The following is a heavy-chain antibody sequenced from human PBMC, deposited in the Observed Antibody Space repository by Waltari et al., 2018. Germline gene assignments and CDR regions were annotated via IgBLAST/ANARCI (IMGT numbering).Heavy chain of an antibody. CDR2: IKHDGSEK. Sequence: EVQLVESGGGLVQPGVSLRLSCTDSGFSFSSYWMSWVRQGPGKGLEWVAKIKHDGSEKYYVDSVKGRFTISRDNTKNSLYLQMDSLRAEDTAVYYCARVPRGGGDYWGQGTLVTVSS. CDR3: ARVPRGGGDY. D-gene: IGHD3-16*01. CDR1: GFSFSSYW. V-gene: IGHV3-7*01. J-gene: IGHJ4*02.